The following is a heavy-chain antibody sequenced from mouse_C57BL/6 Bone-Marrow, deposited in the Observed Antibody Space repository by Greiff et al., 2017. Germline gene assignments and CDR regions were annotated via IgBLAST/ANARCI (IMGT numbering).Heavy chain of an antibody. CDR1: GFNIKDDY. CDR3: TTGMVDV. V-gene: IGHV14-4*01. CDR2: IDPENGDT. J-gene: IGHJ1*03. D-gene: IGHD2-3*01. Sequence: VHVKQSGAELVRPGASVKLSCTASGFNIKDDYMHWVKQRPEQGLEWIGWIDPENGDTEYASKFQGKATITADTSSNTAYLQLSSLTSKDTAVYYCTTGMVDVWGTGTTVTVSS.